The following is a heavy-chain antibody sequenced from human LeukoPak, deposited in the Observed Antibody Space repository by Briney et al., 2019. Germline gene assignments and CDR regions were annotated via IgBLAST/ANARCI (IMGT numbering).Heavy chain of an antibody. CDR3: ARGSYYGSVIYYYGMDV. Sequence: SQTLSLTCTVSGGSISSGDYYWSWIRQPPGKGLEWIGYIYYSGSTYYNPSLKSRVTISVDTSKNQFSLKLSSVTAADTAVYYCARGSYYGSVIYYYGMDVWGQGTTVTVSS. D-gene: IGHD3-10*01. J-gene: IGHJ6*02. CDR1: GGSISSGDYY. CDR2: IYYSGST. V-gene: IGHV4-30-4*08.